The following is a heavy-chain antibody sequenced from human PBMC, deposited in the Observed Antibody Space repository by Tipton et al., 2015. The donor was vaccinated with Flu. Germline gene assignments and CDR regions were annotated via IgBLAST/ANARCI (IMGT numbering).Heavy chain of an antibody. V-gene: IGHV3-23*01. CDR1: GFTFGTYA. D-gene: IGHD3-3*01. J-gene: IGHJ4*02. CDR3: ARRVPYYLDY. Sequence: GSLRLSCVASGFTFGTYAMSWVRQAPGKGLEWVSSITPNVGGTFYADSVRGRFTVSSDNSGNTLFLQMNSLRAEDTAVYYCARRVPYYLDYWGQGLLVTVSS. CDR2: ITPNVGGT.